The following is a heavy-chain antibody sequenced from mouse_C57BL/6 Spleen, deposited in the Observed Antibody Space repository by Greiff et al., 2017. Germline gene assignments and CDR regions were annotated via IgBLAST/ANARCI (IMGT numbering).Heavy chain of an antibody. CDR3: ARREVYDGYYAMDY. Sequence: EVQLQQSGPVLVKPGASVKMSCKASGYTFTDYYMNWVKQSHGKSLEWIGVINPYNGGTSYNQKFKGKATLTVDKSSSTAYMELNSLTSEDSAVYYCARREVYDGYYAMDYWGQGTSVTVSS. CDR2: INPYNGGT. V-gene: IGHV1-19*01. CDR1: GYTFTDYY. D-gene: IGHD2-3*01. J-gene: IGHJ4*01.